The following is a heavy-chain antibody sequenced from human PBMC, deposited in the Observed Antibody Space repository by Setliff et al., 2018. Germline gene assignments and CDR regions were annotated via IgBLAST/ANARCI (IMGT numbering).Heavy chain of an antibody. D-gene: IGHD3-10*01. CDR1: GFTVSNDF. CDR2: IYNIGET. J-gene: IGHJ5*01. Sequence: PGESLKISCVVSGFTVSNDFMGWVRQAPGKGLEWVSVIYNIGETRYADSVKGRFTISRDKSKNTLYLHLSSLRAEDTATYYCARDRGGTNPWFDFWGQGTLVTVS. CDR3: ARDRGGTNPWFDF. V-gene: IGHV3-53*01.